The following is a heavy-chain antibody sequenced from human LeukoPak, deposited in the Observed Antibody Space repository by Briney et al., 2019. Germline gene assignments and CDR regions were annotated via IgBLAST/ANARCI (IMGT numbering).Heavy chain of an antibody. V-gene: IGHV3-74*01. CDR3: AKVFYAVTDHFDY. CDR2: INSDGSST. D-gene: IGHD2-2*01. Sequence: GGSLRLSCAASGFTFSSYWMHWVRQAPGKGLVWVSRINSDGSSTSYADSVKGRFTISRDNAKNTLYLQMNSLRAEDTAVYYCAKVFYAVTDHFDYWGQGTLVTVSS. J-gene: IGHJ4*02. CDR1: GFTFSSYW.